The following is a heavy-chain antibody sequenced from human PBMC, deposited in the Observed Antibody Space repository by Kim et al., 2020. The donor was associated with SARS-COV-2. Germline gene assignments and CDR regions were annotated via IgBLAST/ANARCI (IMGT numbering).Heavy chain of an antibody. D-gene: IGHD3-9*01. J-gene: IGHJ4*02. CDR3: ARVKGRYFDWLSAYFDY. CDR2: IYYSGST. V-gene: IGHV4-39*01. Sequence: SETLSLTCTVSGGSISSSSYYWGWIRQPPGKGLEWIGSIYYSGSTYYNPSLKSRVTISVDTSKNQFSLKLSSVTAADTAVYYCARVKGRYFDWLSAYFDYWGQGTLVTVSS. CDR1: GGSISSSSYY.